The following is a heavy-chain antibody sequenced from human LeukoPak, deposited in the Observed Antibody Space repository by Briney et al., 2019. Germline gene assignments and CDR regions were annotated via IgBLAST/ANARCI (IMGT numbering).Heavy chain of an antibody. J-gene: IGHJ4*02. CDR2: ISGRGNNT. CDR1: GFNFSTYA. Sequence: PGWSLRLSCAASGFNFSTYAMSWVRQAPGKGLEWVSSISGRGNNTYYADSVKGRFTISRDNSKNTLHLQMNSLRVEDTDIYYCARAHISSWYDYWGQGTLVIVSS. CDR3: ARAHISSWYDY. V-gene: IGHV3-23*01. D-gene: IGHD6-13*01.